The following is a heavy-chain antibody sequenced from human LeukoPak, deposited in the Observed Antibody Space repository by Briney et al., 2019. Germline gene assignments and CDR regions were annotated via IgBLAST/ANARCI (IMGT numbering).Heavy chain of an antibody. CDR1: GFTFSDYY. CDR3: ARDHGGTVVVPAAIEF. D-gene: IGHD2-2*02. Sequence: GGSLRLSCAASGFTFSDYYMSWIRQAPGKGLEWVSYISSSGSTIYYADSVKGRFTISRDNAKNSLYLQMNSLRAEDTAVYYCARDHGGTVVVPAAIEFWGQGTLVTVSS. J-gene: IGHJ4*02. V-gene: IGHV3-11*01. CDR2: ISSSGSTI.